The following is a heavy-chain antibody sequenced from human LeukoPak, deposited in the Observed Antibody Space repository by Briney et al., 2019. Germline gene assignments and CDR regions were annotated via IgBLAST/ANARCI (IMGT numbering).Heavy chain of an antibody. CDR2: IYYSGST. D-gene: IGHD6-19*01. J-gene: IGHJ4*02. CDR3: ARQVVAVAGTGYFDY. Sequence: SETLSLTCTVSGGSIRSSSYYWGWIRQPPGKGLEWIGSIYYSGSTYYNASLKSRGTISVDTSKNQFSLKLNSVTAADTAVYFCARQVVAVAGTGYFDYWGQGTQVTVSS. V-gene: IGHV4-39*01. CDR1: GGSIRSSSYY.